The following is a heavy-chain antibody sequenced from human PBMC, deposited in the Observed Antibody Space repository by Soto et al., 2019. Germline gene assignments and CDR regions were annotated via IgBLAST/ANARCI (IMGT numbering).Heavy chain of an antibody. Sequence: EVQLLESGGGLVQPGGSLRLSCAASGFTFSSYAMRWVRQAPVKGLEWVSAISGSGGSTYYADSVKGRFTISRDKSKNTLYLQMNSLRAEDTDVYYCARRGSGSYYDYWGQGTLVTVSS. CDR3: ARRGSGSYYDY. D-gene: IGHD1-26*01. CDR1: GFTFSSYA. J-gene: IGHJ4*02. CDR2: ISGSGGST. V-gene: IGHV3-23*01.